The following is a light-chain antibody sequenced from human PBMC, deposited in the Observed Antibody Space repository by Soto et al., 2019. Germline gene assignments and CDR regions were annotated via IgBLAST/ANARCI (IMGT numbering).Light chain of an antibody. Sequence: QSALTQPPSASGSPGQSVTISCTGTSSDVGGYNYVSWYQHHPGKAPKLRIYEVIKRPSGVPDRFSGSKSGNTASLTVSGLQAEDEADYYCSSYAGSNNNYVFGTGTKLTVL. V-gene: IGLV2-8*01. CDR1: SSDVGGYNY. CDR2: EVI. J-gene: IGLJ1*01. CDR3: SSYAGSNNNYV.